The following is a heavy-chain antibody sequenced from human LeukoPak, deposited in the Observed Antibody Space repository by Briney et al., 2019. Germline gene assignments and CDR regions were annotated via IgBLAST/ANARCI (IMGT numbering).Heavy chain of an antibody. V-gene: IGHV4-4*07. CDR3: ASSVGATTLGDY. CDR1: GGSISSYY. CDR2: IYTRGTI. J-gene: IGHJ4*02. D-gene: IGHD1-26*01. Sequence: SETLSLTCTVSGGSISSYYWSWIRQPAGTALEWIGRIYTRGTITYNPSLKSRVTMSVDTSKNQFSLKLSSVTAADTAVYYCASSVGATTLGDYWGQGTLVTVSS.